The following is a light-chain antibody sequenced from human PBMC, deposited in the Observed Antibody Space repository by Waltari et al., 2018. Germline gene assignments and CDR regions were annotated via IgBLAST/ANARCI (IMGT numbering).Light chain of an antibody. J-gene: IGLJ3*02. CDR3: TSRDISGDVV. CDR2: GKK. Sequence: SSELTLDPAVSVALGQTVRITCQVYSLRLYYGRWGRQKPGQAPELVIYGKKNRPSGIPDRFSSSSSGNTDSLTITGAQAEDEADYYCTSRDISGDVVFGGGTKLTVL. V-gene: IGLV3-19*01. CDR1: SLRLYY.